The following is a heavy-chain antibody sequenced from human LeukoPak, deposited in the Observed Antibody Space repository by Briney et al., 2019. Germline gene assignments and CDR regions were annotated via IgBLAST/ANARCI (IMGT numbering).Heavy chain of an antibody. D-gene: IGHD5-18*01. Sequence: GGSLRLSCAAPGFTFSSYDMHWVRQATGKGLEWVSAIGTAGDTYYPGSVKGRFTISRENAKNSLYLQMNSLRAGDTAVYYCARGLLGYSYGYLDYWGQGTLVTVSS. V-gene: IGHV3-13*01. CDR2: IGTAGDT. J-gene: IGHJ4*02. CDR1: GFTFSSYD. CDR3: ARGLLGYSYGYLDY.